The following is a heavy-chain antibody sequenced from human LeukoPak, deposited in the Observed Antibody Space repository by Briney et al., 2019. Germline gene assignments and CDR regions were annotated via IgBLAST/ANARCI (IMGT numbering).Heavy chain of an antibody. CDR3: AMGSGPIYDSSGYSLSN. CDR1: GFTFDDYA. CDR2: ISWNSGSI. D-gene: IGHD3-22*01. J-gene: IGHJ4*02. V-gene: IGHV3-9*01. Sequence: GGSLRLSCAASGFTFDDYAMHWFRQAPGKGLEWVSGISWNSGSIGYADSVKGRFTISRDNAKNSLYLQMNSLRAEDTALYYCAMGSGPIYDSSGYSLSNWGQGTLVTVSS.